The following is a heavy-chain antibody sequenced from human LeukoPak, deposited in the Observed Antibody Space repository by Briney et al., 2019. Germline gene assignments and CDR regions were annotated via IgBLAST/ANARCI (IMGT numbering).Heavy chain of an antibody. CDR2: IYTSGRT. D-gene: IGHD2-15*01. Sequence: SETLSLTCTVSGGSISAGSYYWSWIRQPAGKGLEWIGRIYTSGRTDYNASLKSRVTISVDTSKNQFSLKLSSVTAADTAVYYCARVESSDAFDIWGQGTMVTVSS. CDR3: ARVESSDAFDI. J-gene: IGHJ3*02. CDR1: GGSISAGSYY. V-gene: IGHV4-61*02.